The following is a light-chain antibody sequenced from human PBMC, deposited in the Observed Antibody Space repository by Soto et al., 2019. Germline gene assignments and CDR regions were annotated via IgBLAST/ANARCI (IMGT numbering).Light chain of an antibody. CDR3: RSYAGSYTWV. Sequence: QSALTQPRSVSGSPGQSVTISCTGTSSDVGGYNYVSWYQQHPGKVPKLMISGVSQRPSGVPDRFSGYKSGNTASLTISGLQADDEADYYCRSYAGSYTWVFGGGTKVTVL. CDR2: GVS. J-gene: IGLJ3*02. CDR1: SSDVGGYNY. V-gene: IGLV2-11*01.